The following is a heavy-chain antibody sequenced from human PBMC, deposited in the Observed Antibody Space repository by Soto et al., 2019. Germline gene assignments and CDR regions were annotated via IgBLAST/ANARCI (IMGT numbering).Heavy chain of an antibody. V-gene: IGHV4-59*08. CDR3: ARKYCSGGSCYENWFDP. J-gene: IGHJ5*02. D-gene: IGHD2-15*01. Sequence: QVQLQESGPGLVKPSETLSLTCTVSGGSISTYYWSWIRQPPGKGLEWIGYIYYSGSTNYNPSLKSRITITVNTSKNQSSLKLSSVTAADTAVYYCARKYCSGGSCYENWFDPLGQETLVTVSS. CDR2: IYYSGST. CDR1: GGSISTYY.